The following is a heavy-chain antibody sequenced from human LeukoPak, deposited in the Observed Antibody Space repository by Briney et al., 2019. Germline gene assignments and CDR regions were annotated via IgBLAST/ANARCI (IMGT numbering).Heavy chain of an antibody. CDR3: GRVDYGSGSYFDY. Sequence: SGGSLRLSCAASGFTVSSNYMSWVRRAPGKGLEWVSVIYSGGSTDYADSGKGRFAISRDNSKNMLYLQLNSLRAEDTAVYYCGRVDYGSGSYFDYWGQGTLVTVSS. J-gene: IGHJ4*02. V-gene: IGHV3-53*01. CDR1: GFTVSSNY. D-gene: IGHD3-10*01. CDR2: IYSGGST.